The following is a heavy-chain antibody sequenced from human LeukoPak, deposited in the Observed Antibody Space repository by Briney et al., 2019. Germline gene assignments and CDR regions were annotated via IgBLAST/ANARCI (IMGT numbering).Heavy chain of an antibody. J-gene: IGHJ4*02. CDR3: VKGLRSYGYSLFDY. D-gene: IGHD5-18*01. V-gene: IGHV3-23*01. Sequence: GGSLRLSCAASGFTFSAYAMTWVRQAPGKGLEWVSGISGDGSTTYYADSVKGRFTSSRDNSKKTLFLQMNSLRAEDTAVYYCVKGLRSYGYSLFDYWGQGSLVTVSS. CDR2: ISGDGSTT. CDR1: GFTFSAYA.